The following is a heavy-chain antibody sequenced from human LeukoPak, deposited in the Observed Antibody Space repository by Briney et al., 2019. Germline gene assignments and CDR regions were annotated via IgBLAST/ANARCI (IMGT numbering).Heavy chain of an antibody. CDR3: ARDEDTSALSEY. V-gene: IGHV3-23*01. D-gene: IGHD2/OR15-2a*01. Sequence: PGGSLRLSCAGSGFSFSSNTMSWVRQAPGRGLEWVSAISNNGGRTDYADSVKGRFTISRDNSKGTLYLHMDSLRAEDTAVYYCARDEDTSALSEYWGQGTLVTVSS. J-gene: IGHJ4*02. CDR2: ISNNGGRT. CDR1: GFSFSSNT.